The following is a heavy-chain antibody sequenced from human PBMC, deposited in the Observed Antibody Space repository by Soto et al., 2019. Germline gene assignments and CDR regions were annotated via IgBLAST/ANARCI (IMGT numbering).Heavy chain of an antibody. D-gene: IGHD3-10*01. Sequence: SETLSLTCTVSGGSISSGGYYWSWIRQHPGKGLEWIGYIYYSGSTYYNPSLKSRVTISVDTSKNQFSLKLSSVTAADTAVYYCARGDYSGKARKINWFDPWGQGTLVTVSS. J-gene: IGHJ5*02. CDR2: IYYSGST. CDR3: ARGDYSGKARKINWFDP. CDR1: GGSISSGGYY. V-gene: IGHV4-31*03.